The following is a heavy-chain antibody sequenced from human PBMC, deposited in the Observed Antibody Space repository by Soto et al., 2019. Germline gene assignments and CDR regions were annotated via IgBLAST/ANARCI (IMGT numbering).Heavy chain of an antibody. V-gene: IGHV5-51*01. D-gene: IGHD3-16*02. CDR2: IYPGDSDT. J-gene: IGHJ6*02. CDR1: GYSFTIYW. CDR3: ARHIDVTYGMDV. Sequence: GESLKMSCNGSGYSFTIYWIGLVLQMPGKGLEWMGIIYPGDSDTRYSPSFQGQVTISADKSISTAYLQWSSLKASDTAMYYCARHIDVTYGMDVWGQGTTVTVSS.